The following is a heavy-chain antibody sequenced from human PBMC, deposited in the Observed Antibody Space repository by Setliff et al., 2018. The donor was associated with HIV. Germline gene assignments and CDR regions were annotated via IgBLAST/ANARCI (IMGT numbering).Heavy chain of an antibody. J-gene: IGHJ4*02. D-gene: IGHD3-16*01. CDR2: INAGNGNT. Sequence: VKVSCKASGYTFTDYTIHWVRQAHGQRLEWMGWINAGNGNTKYSQKFQGRVSITRDTSASKAYLELSSLRSEDTAVYYCARIWGIPPLYYFDYWGQGTLVTVSS. V-gene: IGHV1-3*01. CDR3: ARIWGIPPLYYFDY. CDR1: GYTFTDYT.